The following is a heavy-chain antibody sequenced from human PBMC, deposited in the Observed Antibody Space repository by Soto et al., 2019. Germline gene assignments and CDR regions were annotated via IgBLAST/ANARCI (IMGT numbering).Heavy chain of an antibody. CDR2: ISGSGGST. Sequence: GGSLRLSCAASGFTFSSYAMSWVRQAPGKGLEWVSAISGSGGSTYYADSVKGRFTISRDNSKNTLYLQMNSLRAEDTAVYYCAKEYYDFWSGPLRYFYYWGQGTLVTVSS. CDR3: AKEYYDFWSGPLRYFYY. V-gene: IGHV3-23*01. J-gene: IGHJ4*02. D-gene: IGHD3-3*01. CDR1: GFTFSSYA.